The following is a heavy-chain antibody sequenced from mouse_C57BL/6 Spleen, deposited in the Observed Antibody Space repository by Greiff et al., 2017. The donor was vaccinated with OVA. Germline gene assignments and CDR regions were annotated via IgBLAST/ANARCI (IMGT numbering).Heavy chain of an antibody. Sequence: VQLQESGPELVKPGASVKISCKASGYAFSSSWMNWVKQRPGKGLEWIGRIYPGDGDTHYNGKFKGKATLTADKSSSTAYMQLSSLTSEDSAVYFCARYYYGSSSPNFDVWGTGTTVTVSS. D-gene: IGHD1-1*01. CDR2: IYPGDGDT. V-gene: IGHV1-82*01. CDR1: GYAFSSSW. CDR3: ARYYYGSSSPNFDV. J-gene: IGHJ1*03.